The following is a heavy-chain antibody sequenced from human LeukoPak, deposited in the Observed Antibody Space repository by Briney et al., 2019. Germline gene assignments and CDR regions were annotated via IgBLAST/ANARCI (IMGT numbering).Heavy chain of an antibody. CDR3: ARGGGDDSSGYYWDY. V-gene: IGHV3-30-3*01. D-gene: IGHD3-22*01. J-gene: IGHJ4*02. Sequence: GGSLRLSCAASGFTFSSYAMHWVRQAPGKGLEWVAVISYDGSNKYYADSVKGRFTISRDNSKNTLYLQMNSLRAEDTAVYYCARGGGDDSSGYYWDYWGQGTLVTVSS. CDR2: ISYDGSNK. CDR1: GFTFSSYA.